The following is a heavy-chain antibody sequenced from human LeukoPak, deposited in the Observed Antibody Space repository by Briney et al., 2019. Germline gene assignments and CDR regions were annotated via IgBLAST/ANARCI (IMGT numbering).Heavy chain of an antibody. CDR2: ISYDGSNK. V-gene: IGHV3-30*04. CDR1: GFTFSSYA. Sequence: GGSLRLSCAASGFTFSSYAMHWVRQAPGKGLEWVAVISYDGSNKYYADSVKGRFTISRDNSKNTLYLQMNSLRAEDTAVYYCARDRAYGSGSYSNYYYYYGMDVWGKGTTVTVSS. CDR3: ARDRAYGSGSYSNYYYYYGMDV. D-gene: IGHD3-10*01. J-gene: IGHJ6*04.